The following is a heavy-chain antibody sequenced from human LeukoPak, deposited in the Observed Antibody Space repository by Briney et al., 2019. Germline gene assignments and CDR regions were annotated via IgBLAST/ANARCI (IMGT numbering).Heavy chain of an antibody. CDR3: ARGRPSSYCSSTSCPTRFDP. V-gene: IGHV1-69*06. Sequence: ASVKVSCKASGGTFSSYAISWVRHAPGQGLEWMGGIIPIFGTANYARKFQGRVTITADKYTSTAYMELSSLRYTAVYYCARGRPSSYCSSTSCPTRFDPWGQGTLVTVSS. CDR2: IIPIFGTA. CDR1: GGTFSSYA. J-gene: IGHJ5*02. D-gene: IGHD2-2*01.